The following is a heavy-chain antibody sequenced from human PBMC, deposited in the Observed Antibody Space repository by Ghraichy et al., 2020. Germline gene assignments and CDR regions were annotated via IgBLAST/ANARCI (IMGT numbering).Heavy chain of an antibody. CDR2: ISSSSSYI. J-gene: IGHJ4*02. D-gene: IGHD3-16*02. CDR1: GFTFSSYS. V-gene: IGHV3-21*01. Sequence: GGSLRLSCAASGFTFSSYSMNWVRQAPGKGLEWVSSISSSSSYIYYADSVKGRFTISRDNAKNSLYLQMNSLRAEDTAVYYCARDLFGLGELSLGYWGQGTLVTVSS. CDR3: ARDLFGLGELSLGY.